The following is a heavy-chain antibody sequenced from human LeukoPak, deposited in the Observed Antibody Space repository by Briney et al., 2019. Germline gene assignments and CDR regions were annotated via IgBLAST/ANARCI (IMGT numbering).Heavy chain of an antibody. Sequence: SETLSLTCTVSGGSISSSTYYWGWIRQPPGKGLEWIGNIYFTGSTYYNPSLKSRVTISMDTSKSQFSLKLSSVTAADTAVYYCATRPAAVAHFDDWGQGTLVSVSS. J-gene: IGHJ4*02. D-gene: IGHD6-19*01. CDR3: ATRPAAVAHFDD. CDR2: IYFTGST. CDR1: GGSISSSTYY. V-gene: IGHV4-39*07.